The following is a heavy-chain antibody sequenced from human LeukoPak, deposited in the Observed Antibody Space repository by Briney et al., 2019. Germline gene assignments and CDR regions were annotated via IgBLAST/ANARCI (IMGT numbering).Heavy chain of an antibody. CDR3: ARGRGGDYDSSGLFDY. CDR2: IIPIFGTA. J-gene: IGHJ4*02. V-gene: IGHV1-69*13. CDR1: GGTFSSYA. Sequence: ASVKVSCMASGGTFSSYAISWVRQAPGQGLEWMGGIIPIFGTANYAQKFQGRVTITADESTSTAYMELSSLRSEDTAVYYCARGRGGDYDSSGLFDYWGQGTLVTVSS. D-gene: IGHD3-22*01.